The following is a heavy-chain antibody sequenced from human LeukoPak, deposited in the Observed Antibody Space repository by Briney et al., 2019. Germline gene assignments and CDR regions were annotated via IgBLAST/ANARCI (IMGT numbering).Heavy chain of an antibody. V-gene: IGHV5-51*01. CDR3: ARVLRYYYDTPNWFDP. J-gene: IGHJ5*02. D-gene: IGHD3-22*01. Sequence: GESLKISCKGSGYSFTSYWIGWVRQMPGKGLEWMGIIYPGDSDTTYSPSFQGQVTISADKSISTAYLQWSSLKASDTAMYYCARVLRYYYDTPNWFDPWGQGTLVTVSS. CDR2: IYPGDSDT. CDR1: GYSFTSYW.